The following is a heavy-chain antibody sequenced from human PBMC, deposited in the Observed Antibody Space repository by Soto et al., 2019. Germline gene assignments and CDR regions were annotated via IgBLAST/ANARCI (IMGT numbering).Heavy chain of an antibody. D-gene: IGHD6-13*01. J-gene: IGHJ5*01. Sequence: QVQLVQSGAEVKKPGASVKVSCKASGYTFTSYGISWVRQAPGQGLEWMGWISAYNGNTNYAQKRRGLVTKTADPSTSTAYMEMRSLSSDDTAVYYGARDAPTIAAPDDSWGHGTLVPVYS. CDR2: ISAYNGNT. V-gene: IGHV1-18*01. CDR3: ARDAPTIAAPDDS. CDR1: GYTFTSYG.